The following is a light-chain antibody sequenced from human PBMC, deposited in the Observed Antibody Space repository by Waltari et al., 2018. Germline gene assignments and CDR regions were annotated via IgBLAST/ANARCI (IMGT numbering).Light chain of an antibody. V-gene: IGKV1-39*01. CDR1: QSISSY. CDR3: QQSYRTPRT. Sequence: DIQMTQSPSSLSASVGDRVTITCRASQSISSYLNWYQQKPGKAPKLLIYAASTLQSGGPSRFSGSGSGTDFTLTISSLQPEDSATYYCQQSYRTPRTFGQGTKLEIK. J-gene: IGKJ2*01. CDR2: AAS.